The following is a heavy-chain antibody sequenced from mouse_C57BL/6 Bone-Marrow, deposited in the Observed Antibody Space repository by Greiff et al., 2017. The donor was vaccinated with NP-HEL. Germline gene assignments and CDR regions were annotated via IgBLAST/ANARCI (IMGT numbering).Heavy chain of an antibody. Sequence: VQLQQSGPELVKPGASVKISCKASGYTFTDYYINWVKQRPGQGLEWIGWIFPGSGSTYYNEKFKGKATLTVDKSSSTAYMLLSSLTSEDSAVYFCARCGYYYGSSYSPDYWGQGTTLTVSS. CDR3: ARCGYYYGSSYSPDY. V-gene: IGHV1-75*01. D-gene: IGHD1-1*01. CDR1: GYTFTDYY. CDR2: IFPGSGST. J-gene: IGHJ2*01.